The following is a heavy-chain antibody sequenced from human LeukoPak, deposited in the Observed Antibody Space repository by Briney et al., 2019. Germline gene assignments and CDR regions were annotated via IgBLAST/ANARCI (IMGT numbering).Heavy chain of an antibody. J-gene: IGHJ4*02. Sequence: GGSLRLSCAASGFTFSSYSMNWVRQAPGKGLEWVSSISSSSSYIYYADSVKGRFTISRDNAKNSLYLQMNSLRAEDTAVYYCAINSYDSSGYYPHWGQGTLVTVPS. CDR3: AINSYDSSGYYPH. D-gene: IGHD3-22*01. V-gene: IGHV3-21*01. CDR1: GFTFSSYS. CDR2: ISSSSSYI.